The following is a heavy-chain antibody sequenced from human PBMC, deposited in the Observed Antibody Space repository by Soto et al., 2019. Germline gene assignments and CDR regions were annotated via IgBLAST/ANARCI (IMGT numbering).Heavy chain of an antibody. V-gene: IGHV1-18*01. CDR1: GYPFSNYG. CDR2: ITLYSDGT. D-gene: IGHD2-2*01. Sequence: ASVKFSCKTSGYPFSNYGITWVRQAPGQPLEWLGWITLYSDGTNYAQKFQGRVSMTTDTSTTTAYMELRSLRSDDTAVYYCARVVPGAEAWFGPWGQGTLVTVSS. J-gene: IGHJ5*02. CDR3: ARVVPGAEAWFGP.